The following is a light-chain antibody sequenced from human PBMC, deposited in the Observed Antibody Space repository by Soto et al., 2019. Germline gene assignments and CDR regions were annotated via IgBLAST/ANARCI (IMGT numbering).Light chain of an antibody. Sequence: QSVLTQSPSASGSSGQKVSISCSGSSYNIGSNTVNWYQLVPGTAPKLLIYSNDQRPSAVPGRFSGSKSGTSASLTISGLHSEDEADYYCATWDDSLNNVIFGGGTKLTVL. CDR2: SND. CDR3: ATWDDSLNNVI. V-gene: IGLV1-44*01. CDR1: SYNIGSNT. J-gene: IGLJ2*01.